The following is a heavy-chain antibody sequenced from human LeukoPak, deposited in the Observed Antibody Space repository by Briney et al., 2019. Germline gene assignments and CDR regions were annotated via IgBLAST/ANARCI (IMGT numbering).Heavy chain of an antibody. CDR1: GYTFTSCY. Sequence: ASVKVSCKASGYTFTSCYMHWVRQAPGQGLEWMGIINPSGGSTSYAQKFQGRVTMTRDTSTSTVYMELSSLRSEDTAVYYCARGELLRFLEWLPEYYFDYWGQGTLVTVSS. CDR3: ARGELLRFLEWLPEYYFDY. D-gene: IGHD3-3*01. J-gene: IGHJ4*02. V-gene: IGHV1-46*01. CDR2: INPSGGST.